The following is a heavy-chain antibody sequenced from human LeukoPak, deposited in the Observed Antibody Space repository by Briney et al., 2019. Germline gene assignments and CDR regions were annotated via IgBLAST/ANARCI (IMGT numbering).Heavy chain of an antibody. J-gene: IGHJ4*02. V-gene: IGHV1-46*01. D-gene: IGHD4-17*01. Sequence: VASVKVSCKASGYSFINYYIHWVRQAPGQGLEWMGIINPSGGSTSFAQKFQGRVTMTGDMSTSTIYMELNSLRSEDTAVYYCARAWEAVPGHYGVIDYWGQGTLVTVSS. CDR1: GYSFINYY. CDR2: INPSGGST. CDR3: ARAWEAVPGHYGVIDY.